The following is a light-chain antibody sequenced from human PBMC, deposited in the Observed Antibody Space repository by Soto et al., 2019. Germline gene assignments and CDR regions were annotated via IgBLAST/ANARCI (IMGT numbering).Light chain of an antibody. V-gene: IGKV1-39*01. Sequence: DIQMTPSPSSLSTSVGDRVTITCLASQSIDTYLNWYQQKPGKAPKLLIYAASTLQSGVPSRFSGSGSGTDFTLTINSLQSEDFATYYCQNTYNTPLTCGQGTRRAIK. CDR2: AAS. CDR1: QSIDTY. J-gene: IGKJ5*01. CDR3: QNTYNTPLT.